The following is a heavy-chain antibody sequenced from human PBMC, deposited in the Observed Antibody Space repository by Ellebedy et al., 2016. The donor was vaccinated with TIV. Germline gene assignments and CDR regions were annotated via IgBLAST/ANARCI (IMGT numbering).Heavy chain of an antibody. CDR1: GFTFSSSD. V-gene: IGHV3-13*01. CDR2: IGTAGDT. J-gene: IGHJ6*02. Sequence: GESLKISCAASGFTFSSSDMHWVRQPTGKGLEWVSAIGTAGDTYYPGSVKGRFTISRDNAKNSLYLQMNSLRAGDTAVYYCARGEQQLVSGYYYYCGMDVWGQGTTVTVSS. CDR3: ARGEQQLVSGYYYYCGMDV. D-gene: IGHD6-13*01.